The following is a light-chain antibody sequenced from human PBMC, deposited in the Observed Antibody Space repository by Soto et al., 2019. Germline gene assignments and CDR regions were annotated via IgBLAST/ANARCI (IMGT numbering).Light chain of an antibody. V-gene: IGKV1-5*01. CDR3: QQYNSYSPMYT. CDR2: DAS. CDR1: QSISSW. J-gene: IGKJ2*01. Sequence: DIPMTQSPSTLSASVGDRVTITCRASQSISSWLAWYQQKPGKAPKLLIYDASSLESGVPSRFSGSGSGTEFTLTISSLQPDDFATYYCQQYNSYSPMYTFGQGTKLEI.